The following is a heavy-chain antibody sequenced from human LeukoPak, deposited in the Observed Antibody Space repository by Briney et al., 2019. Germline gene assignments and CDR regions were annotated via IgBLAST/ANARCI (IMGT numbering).Heavy chain of an antibody. J-gene: IGHJ4*02. V-gene: IGHV3-66*01. Sequence: PGGSLRLSCAASGFTVSSNYMSWVRQAPGKGLEWVSVIYSGGSTYYADSVKGRFTISKDNSKNTLYLQMNSLRAEDTAVYYCAREVTTGFYYFDYWGQGTLVTVSS. CDR1: GFTVSSNY. CDR2: IYSGGST. D-gene: IGHD4-11*01. CDR3: AREVTTGFYYFDY.